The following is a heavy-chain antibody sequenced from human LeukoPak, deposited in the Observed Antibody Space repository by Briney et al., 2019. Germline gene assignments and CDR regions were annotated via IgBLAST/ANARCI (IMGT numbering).Heavy chain of an antibody. J-gene: IGHJ4*02. Sequence: SETLSLTCTVSGYSISSGYYWGWIRQPPGKGLEWIGSIYHSGSTYYNPSLKSRVTISVGTSKNQFSLKLSSVTAADTAVYYCARDGLGGSGSYRFDYWGQGTLVTVSS. V-gene: IGHV4-38-2*02. D-gene: IGHD3-10*01. CDR1: GYSISSGYY. CDR2: IYHSGST. CDR3: ARDGLGGSGSYRFDY.